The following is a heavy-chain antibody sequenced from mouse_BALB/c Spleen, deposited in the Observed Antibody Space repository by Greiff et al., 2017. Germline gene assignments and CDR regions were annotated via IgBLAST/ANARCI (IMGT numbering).Heavy chain of an antibody. CDR3: ARGYGKPYYYAMDY. V-gene: IGHV1-18*01. Sequence: VQLQQSGPELVKPGASVKIPCKASGYTFTDYNMDWVKQSHGKSLEWIGDINPNNGGTIYNQKFKGKATLTADKSSSTAYMQLSSLTSEDSAVYYCARGYGKPYYYAMDYWGQGTSVTVSS. D-gene: IGHD2-10*02. CDR1: GYTFTDYN. CDR2: INPNNGGT. J-gene: IGHJ4*01.